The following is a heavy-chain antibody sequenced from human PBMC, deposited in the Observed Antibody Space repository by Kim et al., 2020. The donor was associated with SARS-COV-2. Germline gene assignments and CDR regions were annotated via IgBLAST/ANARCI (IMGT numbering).Heavy chain of an antibody. J-gene: IGHJ4*02. V-gene: IGHV4-59*01. Sequence: FNRSIKSRVTRSLDTSKKQFSLKLSSVTAADTAVYYCASAQVNQLLPFDNWGQGILVTVSS. D-gene: IGHD1-1*01. CDR3: ASAQVNQLLPFDN.